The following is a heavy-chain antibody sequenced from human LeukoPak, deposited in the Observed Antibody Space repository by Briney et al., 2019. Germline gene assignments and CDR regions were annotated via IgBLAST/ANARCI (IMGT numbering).Heavy chain of an antibody. CDR1: GFTFDDYG. CDR2: INWNGGST. V-gene: IGHV3-20*01. Sequence: GGSLRLSCAASGFTFDDYGMSWVRQAPGKGLEWVSGINWNGGSTGYADSVKGRFTISRDNAKNSLYLQMNSLRAEDTALYHCAREMGATQGFAFDIWGQGTMVTVSS. CDR3: AREMGATQGFAFDI. J-gene: IGHJ3*02. D-gene: IGHD1-26*01.